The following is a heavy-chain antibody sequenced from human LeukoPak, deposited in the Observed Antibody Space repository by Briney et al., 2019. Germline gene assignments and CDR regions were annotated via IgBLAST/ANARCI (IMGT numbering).Heavy chain of an antibody. CDR2: IYHSGST. D-gene: IGHD3-16*02. J-gene: IGHJ3*02. Sequence: SETLSLTCAVSGYSISSGYYWGWIRQPLGKGLEWIGSIYHSGSTYYNPSLKSRVTISVDTSKNQFSLKLSSVTAADTAVYYCARHVNDYVWGSYRPLYAFDIWGQGTMVTVSS. V-gene: IGHV4-38-2*01. CDR1: GYSISSGYY. CDR3: ARHVNDYVWGSYRPLYAFDI.